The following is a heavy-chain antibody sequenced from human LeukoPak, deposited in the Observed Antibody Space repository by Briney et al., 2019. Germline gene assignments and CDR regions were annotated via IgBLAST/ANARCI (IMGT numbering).Heavy chain of an antibody. CDR2: ISSSSSYT. D-gene: IGHD6-19*01. V-gene: IGHV3-11*03. CDR3: ARLAGSRHPWYLDL. CDR1: GFTFSDYY. J-gene: IGHJ2*01. Sequence: GGSLRLSCAASGFTFSDYYMSWIRQAPGKGLEWVSYISSSSSYTNYADSVKGRFTISRDNAKNSLYLQMNSLRADDTAVYYCARLAGSRHPWYLDLWGRGTLVTVSS.